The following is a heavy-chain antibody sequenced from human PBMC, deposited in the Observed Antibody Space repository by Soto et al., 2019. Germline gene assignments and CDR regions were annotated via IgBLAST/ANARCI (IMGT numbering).Heavy chain of an antibody. Sequence: PGGSLRLSCAASGFTVSSNYMSWVRQAPGKGLEWVSVIYSGGSTYYADSVKGRFTISRDSSKNTVYLQINSLGAVDTAVYYCARDSPLTSARAFDIWGQGTVVTVSS. CDR3: ARDSPLTSARAFDI. V-gene: IGHV3-53*01. J-gene: IGHJ3*02. CDR2: IYSGGST. CDR1: GFTVSSNY.